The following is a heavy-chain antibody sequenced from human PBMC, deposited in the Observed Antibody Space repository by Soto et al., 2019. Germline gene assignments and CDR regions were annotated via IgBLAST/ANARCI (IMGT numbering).Heavy chain of an antibody. CDR2: ITINGNT. Sequence: PSETLSLTCTVSGAYIIDFSWSWMRQPAGKGLEWIGRITINGNTQKNPSFKSRVTMSIDTSRNHFPLNLQSATAADTALYYCARETGENWTYEAHWGPGTLVTVSS. CDR1: GAYIIDFS. D-gene: IGHD1-7*01. CDR3: ARETGENWTYEAH. V-gene: IGHV4-4*07. J-gene: IGHJ1*01.